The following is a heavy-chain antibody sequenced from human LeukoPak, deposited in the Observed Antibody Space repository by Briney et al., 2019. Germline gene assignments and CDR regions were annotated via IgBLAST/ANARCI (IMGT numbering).Heavy chain of an antibody. Sequence: GASGKVSCKASGYTFTSYYMHWVRQAPGQGLEWMGIINPSGGSTSYAQKFQGRVTMTRDTSTSTVYMELSSLRSEDTAVYYCARANSYYYDSSGYRGWYFDLWGRGTLVTVSS. D-gene: IGHD3-22*01. CDR3: ARANSYYYDSSGYRGWYFDL. CDR1: GYTFTSYY. V-gene: IGHV1-46*01. CDR2: INPSGGST. J-gene: IGHJ2*01.